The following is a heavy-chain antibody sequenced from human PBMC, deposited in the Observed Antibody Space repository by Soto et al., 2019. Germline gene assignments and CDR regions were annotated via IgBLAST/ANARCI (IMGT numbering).Heavy chain of an antibody. J-gene: IGHJ3*02. D-gene: IGHD3-22*01. CDR2: IIPIFGTA. Sequence: QVQLVQSGAEVKKPGSSVKVSCKASGGTFSSYAISWVRQAPGQGLEWMGGIIPIFGTANYAQKFQGRVTLTADETTTTAYMELSSLRSEDTAVYYCARAGEVAQRDSSGYFYGDSAFAIWGKGTMVTVSS. CDR1: GGTFSSYA. V-gene: IGHV1-69*01. CDR3: ARAGEVAQRDSSGYFYGDSAFAI.